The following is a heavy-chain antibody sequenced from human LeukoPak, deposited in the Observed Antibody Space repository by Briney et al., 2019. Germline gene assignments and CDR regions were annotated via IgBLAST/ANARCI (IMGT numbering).Heavy chain of an antibody. CDR1: GFSVSTNY. CDR2: FYRNGDT. Sequence: PGGSLRLSCAASGFSVSTNYMSWVRQAPGRGREWVSIFYRNGDTHYADSVKGRFTVSRDNSKNTLSLQMNSLRVEDTAVYYCVRDPLGYWYFDLWGRGTLVTVSS. CDR3: VRDPLGYWYFDL. V-gene: IGHV3-53*01. J-gene: IGHJ2*01.